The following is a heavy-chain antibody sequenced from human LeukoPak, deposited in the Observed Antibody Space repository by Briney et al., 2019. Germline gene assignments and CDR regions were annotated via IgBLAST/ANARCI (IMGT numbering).Heavy chain of an antibody. CDR1: GFTFSRYW. CDR2: INSDGTTT. V-gene: IGHV3-74*01. J-gene: IGHJ6*03. D-gene: IGHD4-17*01. Sequence: GGSLRLSCAASGFTFSRYWMFWVRQAPGKGLVCVSRINSDGTTTNYADSVKGRFTIFRDNAKNTLSLQLNSLRAEDTAVYYCASSGITVTGSYYYMDVWGKGTTVTVSS. CDR3: ASSGITVTGSYYYMDV.